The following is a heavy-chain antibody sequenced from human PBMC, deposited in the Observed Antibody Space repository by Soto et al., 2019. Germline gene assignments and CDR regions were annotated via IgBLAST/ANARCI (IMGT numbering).Heavy chain of an antibody. Sequence: QVQLVESGGGAVQAGRSLRLSCAASGFTFSNYAMHWVRQAPGKGLEWVAVISYDGSNKYYADSVKGRFTISRDNSKNTLFLQMNSLRAEDTAVYYCAREPAYYYDSSGYSVPFGYWGQGTLVTVSS. CDR2: ISYDGSNK. D-gene: IGHD3-22*01. V-gene: IGHV3-30-3*01. CDR3: AREPAYYYDSSGYSVPFGY. J-gene: IGHJ4*02. CDR1: GFTFSNYA.